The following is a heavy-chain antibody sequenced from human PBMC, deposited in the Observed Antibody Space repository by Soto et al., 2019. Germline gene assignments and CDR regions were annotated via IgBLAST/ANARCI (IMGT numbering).Heavy chain of an antibody. CDR1: GYTFTSYA. Sequence: ASVKVSCKASGYTFTSYAMHWVRQAPGQRLEWMGWINAGNGNTKYSQKFQGRVTITRDTSASTAYMELSSLRSEDTAVYYCTLYSSSSAFDIWGQGTRVTVSS. J-gene: IGHJ3*02. CDR2: INAGNGNT. D-gene: IGHD6-13*01. CDR3: TLYSSSSAFDI. V-gene: IGHV1-3*01.